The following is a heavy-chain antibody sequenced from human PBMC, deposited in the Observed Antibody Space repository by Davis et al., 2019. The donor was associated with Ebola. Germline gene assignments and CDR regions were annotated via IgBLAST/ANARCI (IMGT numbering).Heavy chain of an antibody. Sequence: SSVKVSCKAAGGTFSSHGISWVRQAPGQGLEWMGGIIPVVDTKDYAQKFQGRVTLTADKATNTAYMELSGLRFDDTAVYYCARGKLFDPWGQGTLVSVTS. CDR2: IIPVVDTK. CDR1: GGTFSSHG. V-gene: IGHV1-69*06. CDR3: ARGKLFDP. J-gene: IGHJ5*02.